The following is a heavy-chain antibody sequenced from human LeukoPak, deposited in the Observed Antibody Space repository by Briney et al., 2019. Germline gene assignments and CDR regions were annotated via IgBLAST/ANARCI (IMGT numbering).Heavy chain of an antibody. D-gene: IGHD3-3*01. Sequence: PGGSLRLSCAASGFTFSSSAMSWVRQAPGKGLEWVSAISNNGGYTYYADSVKGRFTISRDNAKSTLYLLMNSLRAEDTAMYYCARDFKDVSPWGPGTLVTVSS. CDR3: ARDFKDVSP. V-gene: IGHV3-23*01. CDR1: GFTFSSSA. J-gene: IGHJ5*02. CDR2: ISNNGGYT.